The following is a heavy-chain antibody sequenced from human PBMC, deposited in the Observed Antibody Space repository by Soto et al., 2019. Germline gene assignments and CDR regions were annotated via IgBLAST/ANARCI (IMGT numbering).Heavy chain of an antibody. CDR1: GFTFSRYP. Sequence: QVQLVESGGGVVQPGRSLRLSCAASGFTFSRYPMYWVRQAPGKGLEWVAVITYDGNNKYYADSVKGRFTISRDNAKNTLYRQMNNLRPEDTAVYYCAKGVGSYYFDYWGQGTLVTVSS. CDR2: ITYDGNNK. J-gene: IGHJ4*02. CDR3: AKGVGSYYFDY. V-gene: IGHV3-30-3*01. D-gene: IGHD1-26*01.